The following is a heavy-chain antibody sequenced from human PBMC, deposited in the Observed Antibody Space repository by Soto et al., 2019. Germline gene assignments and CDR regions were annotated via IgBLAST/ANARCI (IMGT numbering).Heavy chain of an antibody. D-gene: IGHD3-16*01. J-gene: IGHJ5*02. CDR2: MNPGSGDT. V-gene: IGHV1-8*01. CDR1: GYSFTNND. Sequence: ASVKVSCKTSGYSFTNNDVTWVRQATGQGLEWMGWMNPGSGDTGYAQKFQGRVTMTRDISIATAYMELSGLTSDDTAIYYCARMATFGSLNWFDPWGQGTLVTVSS. CDR3: ARMATFGSLNWFDP.